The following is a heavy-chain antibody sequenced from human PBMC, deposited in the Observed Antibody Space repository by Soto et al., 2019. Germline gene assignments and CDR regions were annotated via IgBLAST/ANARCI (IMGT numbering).Heavy chain of an antibody. CDR2: LTGSSSNI. CDR1: GFSFRNYA. D-gene: IGHD3-10*01. CDR3: ANGRATYGLLTHDY. J-gene: IGHJ4*02. V-gene: IGHV3-23*01. Sequence: GSLRLSCAASGFSFRNYAMSWVRQAPGKGLEWISTLTGSSSNIYYADSVKGRFAISRDNSRNTLYLQMNSLTAEDTAVYYCANGRATYGLLTHDYWGQGTLVTVYS.